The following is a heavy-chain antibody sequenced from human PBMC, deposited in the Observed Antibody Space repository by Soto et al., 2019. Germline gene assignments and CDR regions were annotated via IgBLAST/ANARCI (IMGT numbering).Heavy chain of an antibody. J-gene: IGHJ4*02. V-gene: IGHV1-69*06. CDR2: IIPLSGTT. Sequence: QEQLVQSGAEVKKTGSSVKVSCKASGGTFSYGISWVRRAPGQGLEWMGGIIPLSGTTKSAQQFQGRVTMTADISTNTAYMELSSLRSGDTAVYYCARQGFSGSYYAYWGQGTLVTVSS. D-gene: IGHD1-26*01. CDR1: GGTFSYG. CDR3: ARQGFSGSYYAY.